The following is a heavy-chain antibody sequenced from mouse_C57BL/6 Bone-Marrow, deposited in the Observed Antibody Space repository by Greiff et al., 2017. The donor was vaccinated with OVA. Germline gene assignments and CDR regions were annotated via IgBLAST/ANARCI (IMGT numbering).Heavy chain of an antibody. CDR2: ISSGGDYI. Sequence: EVKLVESGEGLVKPGGSLKLSCAASGFTFSSYAMSWVRQTPEKRLEWVAYISSGGDYIYYADTVKGRFTIFRDNARNTLYLQMSSLESEGKAMYYCTRDRGRLRHSPYWYFDVWGTGATVAVSS. CDR1: GFTFSSYA. CDR3: TRDRGRLRHSPYWYFDV. D-gene: IGHD2-2*01. J-gene: IGHJ1*03. V-gene: IGHV5-9-1*02.